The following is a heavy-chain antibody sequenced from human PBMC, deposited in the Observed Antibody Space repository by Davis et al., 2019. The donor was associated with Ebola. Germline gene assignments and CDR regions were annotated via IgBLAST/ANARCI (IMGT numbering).Heavy chain of an antibody. J-gene: IGHJ4*02. CDR2: ISHDGSNR. CDR3: AVARFDY. D-gene: IGHD5-12*01. CDR1: EFTFRDYS. V-gene: IGHV3-30*01. Sequence: GGSLRLSCVASEFTFRDYSINWIRQAPGKGLEWMSIISHDGSNRFYADSVKGRFTISRDNSKNTLYLQMNSLRAEDTAVYYCAVARFDYWGQGTLVTVSS.